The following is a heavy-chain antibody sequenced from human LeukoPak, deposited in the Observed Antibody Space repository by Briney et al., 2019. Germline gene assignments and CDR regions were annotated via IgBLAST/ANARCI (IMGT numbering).Heavy chain of an antibody. Sequence: SETLSLTCTVSGGSISSSSYYWGWIRQPPGKGLEWIGSIYYSGSTYYNPSLKSRVTISVDTSKNQFSLKLSSVTAADTAVYYCARDHGSSWYPGGWFDPWGQGTLVTVSS. CDR3: ARDHGSSWYPGGWFDP. CDR1: GGSISSSSYY. CDR2: IYYSGST. J-gene: IGHJ5*02. V-gene: IGHV4-39*07. D-gene: IGHD6-13*01.